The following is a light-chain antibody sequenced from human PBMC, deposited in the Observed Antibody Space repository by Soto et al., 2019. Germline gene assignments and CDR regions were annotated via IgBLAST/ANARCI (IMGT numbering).Light chain of an antibody. CDR2: KAS. CDR3: QQYNSYSPT. CDR1: QGISSW. Sequence: DIQMTQSPSSVSASVGDRVTITCRASQGISSWLAWYQQKPGKAPKLLIYKASTLESGVPSRFSGSGSGTEFTLTISSLQPDDFATYYCQQYNSYSPTFAQGTKVEIK. J-gene: IGKJ1*01. V-gene: IGKV1-5*03.